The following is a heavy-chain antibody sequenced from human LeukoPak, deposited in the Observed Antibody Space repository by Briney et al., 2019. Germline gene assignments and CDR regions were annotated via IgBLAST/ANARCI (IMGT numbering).Heavy chain of an antibody. Sequence: SETLSLTCTVSGGSISSYYWSWIRQPPGKGLEWIGYIYYSGSTNYNPSLKSRVTISVDTSKNQFSLKLSSVTAADTAVYYCGRYVYLFDPWGQGTLVTVSS. CDR3: GRYVYLFDP. CDR2: IYYSGST. CDR1: GGSISSYY. J-gene: IGHJ5*02. V-gene: IGHV4-59*08. D-gene: IGHD2-2*02.